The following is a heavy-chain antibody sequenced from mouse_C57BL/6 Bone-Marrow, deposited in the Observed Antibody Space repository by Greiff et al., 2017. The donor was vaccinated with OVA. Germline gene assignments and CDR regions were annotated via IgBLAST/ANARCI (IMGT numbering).Heavy chain of an antibody. CDR2: LRSKSSNYAT. CDR3: VREESYYGSSLFDY. V-gene: IGHV10-3*01. J-gene: IGHJ2*01. D-gene: IGHD1-1*01. Sequence: EVMLVESGGGLVQPKGSLKLSCAASGFTFNTYAMHWVRQAPGKGLEWVARLRSKSSNYATYYADSVKDRFTISRDDAQSMLYLQMNNLKTEDTAVDYCVREESYYGSSLFDYWGQGTTLTVSA. CDR1: GFTFNTYA.